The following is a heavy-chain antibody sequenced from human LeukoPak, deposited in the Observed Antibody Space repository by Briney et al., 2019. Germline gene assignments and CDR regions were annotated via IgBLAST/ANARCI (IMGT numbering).Heavy chain of an antibody. J-gene: IGHJ4*02. CDR1: GYTFRNYA. Sequence: GASVKVSCKASGYTFRNYAINWVRQAPGQGLEWMGWISAYNGNTNYAQKLQGRVTMTTDTSTSTAYMELRSLRSDDTAVYYCARASGSLGWFGELLGFFYFDYWGQGTLVTVSS. V-gene: IGHV1-18*01. D-gene: IGHD3-10*01. CDR3: ARASGSLGWFGELLGFFYFDY. CDR2: ISAYNGNT.